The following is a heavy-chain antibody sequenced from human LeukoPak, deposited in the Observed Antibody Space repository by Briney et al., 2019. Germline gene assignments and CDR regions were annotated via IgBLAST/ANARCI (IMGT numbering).Heavy chain of an antibody. CDR2: IKEDGSDK. CDR1: GFIFSSYW. CDR3: ARDAAYGYDRFDS. Sequence: GSLRLSCAASGFIFSSYWMAWVRQAPGKGLEWVANIKEDGSDKNYVDSVKGRFTISRDNAKNSLSLQMNSLRAEDTAVYYCARDAAYGYDRFDSWGQGTQVTVSS. D-gene: IGHD5-18*01. J-gene: IGHJ4*02. V-gene: IGHV3-7*01.